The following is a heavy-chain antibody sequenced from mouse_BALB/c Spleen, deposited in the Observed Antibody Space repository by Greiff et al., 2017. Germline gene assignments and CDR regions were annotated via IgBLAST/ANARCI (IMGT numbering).Heavy chain of an antibody. Sequence: EVQRVESGGGLVQPGGSLRLSCATSGFTFTDYYMSWVRQPPGKALEWLGFIRNKANGYTTEYSASVKGRFTISRDNSQSILYLQMNTLRAEDSATYYCARDIYYDYDVGYAMDYWGQGTSVTVSS. J-gene: IGHJ4*01. CDR3: ARDIYYDYDVGYAMDY. CDR1: GFTFTDYY. D-gene: IGHD2-4*01. V-gene: IGHV7-3*02. CDR2: IRNKANGYTT.